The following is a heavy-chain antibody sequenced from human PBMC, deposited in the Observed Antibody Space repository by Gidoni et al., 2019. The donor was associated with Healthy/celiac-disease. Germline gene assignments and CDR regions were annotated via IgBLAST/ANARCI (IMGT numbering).Heavy chain of an antibody. CDR2: IYYSGST. CDR3: ARDDSGSYYSSSAYYFDY. J-gene: IGHJ4*02. D-gene: IGHD1-26*01. CDR1: GGSISSSSYY. V-gene: IGHV4-39*01. Sequence: QLQLQESGPGLVKPSETLSLTCTVSGGSISSSSYYWGWIRQPPGKGLEWIGSIYYSGSTYYNPSLKSRVTISVDTSKNQFSLKLSSVTAADTAVYYCARDDSGSYYSSSAYYFDYWGQGTLVTVSS.